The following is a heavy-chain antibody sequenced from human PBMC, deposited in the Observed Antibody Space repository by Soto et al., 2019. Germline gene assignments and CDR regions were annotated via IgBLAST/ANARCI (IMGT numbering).Heavy chain of an antibody. V-gene: IGHV3-21*01. CDR3: AGALRSGGLPDAFAI. Sequence: EVQLVESGGGLVKPGGSLRLSCAASGFTFSGYSMNWVRQAPGKGLEWVSSISSGSSYIYYADSLKGRFTISRDNAKKSLYLQMNRLRAGDTAVYLCAGALRSGGLPDAFAIWGQGTMVTVSS. CDR2: ISSGSSYI. D-gene: IGHD3-16*01. J-gene: IGHJ3*02. CDR1: GFTFSGYS.